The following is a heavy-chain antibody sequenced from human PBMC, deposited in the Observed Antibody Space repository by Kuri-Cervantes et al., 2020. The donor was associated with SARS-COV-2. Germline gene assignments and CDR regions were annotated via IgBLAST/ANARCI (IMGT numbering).Heavy chain of an antibody. CDR3: AKGGERYCSSTSCPYYYYMDV. CDR2: ISWDGGST. CDR1: GFTFDAYA. J-gene: IGHJ6*03. Sequence: GGSLRLSCAASGFTFDAYAMHWVRQAPGKGLEWVSLISWDGGSTYYADSVKGRFTISRDNGKNSLYLQMNSLRAEDTALYYCAKGGERYCSSTSCPYYYYMDVWGKGTTVTVSS. V-gene: IGHV3-43D*03. D-gene: IGHD2-2*01.